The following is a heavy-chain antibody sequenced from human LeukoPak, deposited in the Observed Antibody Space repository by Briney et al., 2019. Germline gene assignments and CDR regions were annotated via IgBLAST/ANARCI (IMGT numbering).Heavy chain of an antibody. J-gene: IGHJ4*02. CDR2: IYYSGST. V-gene: IGHV4-59*01. Sequence: SETLSLTCTVSGGPISSYYWSWIRQPPGKGLEWIGYIYYSGSTNYNPSLKSRVTISVDTSKNQFSLKLSSVTAADTAVYYCARGWPIADYWGQGTLVTVSS. CDR1: GGPISSYY. D-gene: IGHD2-15*01. CDR3: ARGWPIADY.